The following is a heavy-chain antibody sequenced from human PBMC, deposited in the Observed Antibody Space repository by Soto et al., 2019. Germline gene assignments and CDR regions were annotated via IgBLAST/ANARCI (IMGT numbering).Heavy chain of an antibody. CDR1: GFTFTRYS. J-gene: IGHJ4*02. Sequence: EVQLVESGGGLVKPGGSLRLSCAASGFTFTRYSMNWVRQAPGKGLEWVSSISSTTNYIYYGDSMKGRFTISRDNAKNSLYLEMNSLRAEDTAVYYFARESEDITSHFVYWGKGTRVTVS. V-gene: IGHV3-21*06. D-gene: IGHD1-20*01. CDR3: ARESEDITSHFVY. CDR2: ISSTTNYI.